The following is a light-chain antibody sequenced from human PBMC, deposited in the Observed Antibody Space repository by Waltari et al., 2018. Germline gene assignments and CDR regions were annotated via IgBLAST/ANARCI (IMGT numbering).Light chain of an antibody. CDR1: QSVSSY. J-gene: IGKJ4*01. CDR2: DAS. Sequence: EIVLTQSTATLSLSPGERATLSCRASQSVSSYLAWYQQKPGQAPRLLIYDASNRATGIPARFSGSGSRTDFTLTISSLEPEDFAVYYCQQRSNWGLTFGGGTKVEIK. CDR3: QQRSNWGLT. V-gene: IGKV3-11*01.